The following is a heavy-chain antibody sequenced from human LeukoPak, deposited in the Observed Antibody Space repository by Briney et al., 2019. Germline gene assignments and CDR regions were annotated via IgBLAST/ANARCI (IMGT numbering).Heavy chain of an antibody. CDR1: GGSFSGYY. Sequence: SETLSLTRAVYGGSFSGYYWSWIRQPPGKGLEWIGEINHSGSTNYNPSLKSRVTISVDTSKNQFSLKLSSVTAADTAVYYCARGGPYYYYYGMDVWGQGTTVTVSS. CDR2: INHSGST. CDR3: ARGGPYYYYYGMDV. J-gene: IGHJ6*02. V-gene: IGHV4-34*01.